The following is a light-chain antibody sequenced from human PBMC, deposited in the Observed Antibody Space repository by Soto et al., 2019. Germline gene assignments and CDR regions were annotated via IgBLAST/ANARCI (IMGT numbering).Light chain of an antibody. CDR3: HQYYKWPLT. V-gene: IGKV3-15*01. J-gene: IGKJ4*01. CDR1: QSVINN. Sequence: EIVMTQSPATLSVSPGERATLSCRASQSVINNLAWYQQKPGQAPSLLIYDASTRATGIPARFSGSGSGTEFTLTISSLQSQDFAVYYCHQYYKWPLTFGGGTKVEI. CDR2: DAS.